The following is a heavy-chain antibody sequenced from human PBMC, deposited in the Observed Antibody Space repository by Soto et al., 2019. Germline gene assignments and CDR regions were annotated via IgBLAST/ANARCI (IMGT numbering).Heavy chain of an antibody. V-gene: IGHV3-23*01. D-gene: IGHD3-9*01. CDR2: ISGSVGST. Sequence: GGSLRLSCAASGFTFSSYAMSWVRQAPGKGLEWVSAISGSVGSTYYADSVKGRFTISRDNSKNTLYLQMNSLRAEDTAVYYCAKGRYDILTGYPTPFDYWGQGTLVTLSS. CDR3: AKGRYDILTGYPTPFDY. J-gene: IGHJ4*02. CDR1: GFTFSSYA.